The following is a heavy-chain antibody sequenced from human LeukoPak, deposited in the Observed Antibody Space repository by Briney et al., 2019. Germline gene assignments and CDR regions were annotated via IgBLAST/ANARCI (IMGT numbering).Heavy chain of an antibody. J-gene: IGHJ4*02. CDR2: ISHDGNSR. CDR1: GFSFYNLA. D-gene: IGHD2-15*01. V-gene: IGHV3-30*04. CDR3: ASDSAWNLHGGYLDH. Sequence: PGGSLRLSCATSGFSFYNLAFHWVRQAPGKGLEWVSLISHDGNSRKYADSVKGRFIVSRDNSKNTLYLQMNSLRSEGTAVYYCASDSAWNLHGGYLDHWGQGTLVSVFS.